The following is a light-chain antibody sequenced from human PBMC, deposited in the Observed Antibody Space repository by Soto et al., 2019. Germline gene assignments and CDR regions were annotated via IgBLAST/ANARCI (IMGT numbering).Light chain of an antibody. CDR2: AAS. V-gene: IGKV1-39*01. CDR3: QQSYSTPYT. J-gene: IGKJ2*01. CDR1: QSISSY. Sequence: DIQMTQSPSSLSASVGDRVTIACRASQSISSYLNWFQQKPGRAPKLLIYAASALRSGVPSRFRGSGSGTEFTLTISSLHPEDFATYYCQQSYSTPYTFGQGTKLDSK.